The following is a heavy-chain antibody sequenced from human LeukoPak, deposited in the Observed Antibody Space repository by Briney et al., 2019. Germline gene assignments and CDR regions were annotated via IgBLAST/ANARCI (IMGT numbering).Heavy chain of an antibody. CDR2: ISGDGGST. Sequence: GGSLRLSSAASGFTFDDYAMHWVRQAPGKGLEWVSLISGDGGSTYYADSVKGRFTISRDNSKNSLYLQMNSLRTEDTALYYCARKHLESSSWYLPFDYWGQGTLVTVSS. J-gene: IGHJ4*02. V-gene: IGHV3-43*02. D-gene: IGHD6-13*01. CDR1: GFTFDDYA. CDR3: ARKHLESSSWYLPFDY.